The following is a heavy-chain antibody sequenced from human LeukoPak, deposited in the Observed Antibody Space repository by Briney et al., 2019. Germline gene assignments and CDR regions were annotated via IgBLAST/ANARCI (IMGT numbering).Heavy chain of an antibody. Sequence: ETLSLTCTVSGGSISSYYWSWVRQAPGKGLEWVANIDQDGSKKNYVDSMKGRFMISRENAKNSLYLQINSLRVEDAAVYYCARVVVWYGMDVWGQGTTVTVSS. V-gene: IGHV3-7*01. CDR1: GGSISSYY. J-gene: IGHJ6*02. CDR2: IDQDGSKK. D-gene: IGHD2-15*01. CDR3: ARVVVWYGMDV.